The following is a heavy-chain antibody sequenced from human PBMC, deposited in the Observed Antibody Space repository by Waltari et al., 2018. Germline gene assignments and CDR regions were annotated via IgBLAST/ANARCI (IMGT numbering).Heavy chain of an antibody. CDR3: ARENFFYYYMDV. CDR2: IYYSGST. D-gene: IGHD1-7*01. J-gene: IGHJ6*03. V-gene: IGHV4-59*01. Sequence: QVQLQESGPGLVKPSETLSLTCTVSGGSISRYYWTWIRQPPGKGLEWIGYIYYSGSTNYNPSLKSRVTISVDTSKNQFSLKLSSVTAADTAVYYCARENFFYYYMDVWGKGTTVTVSS. CDR1: GGSISRYY.